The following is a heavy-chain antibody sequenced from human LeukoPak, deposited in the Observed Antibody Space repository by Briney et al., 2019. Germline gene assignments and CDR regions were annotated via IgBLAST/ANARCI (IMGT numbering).Heavy chain of an antibody. Sequence: SETLSLTCTVSAGSFISSSHHWGWIRQSPGKGLEWIGSVYYGRTTYYNPSLDGRVTVSLDTSVNQFSLQLNSVTAADTAVYYCVRHDGRGGATMGAFDSWGQGSLVTVSS. J-gene: IGHJ5*01. CDR1: AGSFISSSHH. CDR3: VRHDGRGGATMGAFDS. V-gene: IGHV4-39*01. D-gene: IGHD5-12*01. CDR2: VYYGRTT.